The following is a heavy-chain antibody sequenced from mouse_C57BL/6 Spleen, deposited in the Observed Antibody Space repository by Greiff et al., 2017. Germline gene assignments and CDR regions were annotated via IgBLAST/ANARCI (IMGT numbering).Heavy chain of an antibody. CDR2: LWSGGST. Sequence: VKLVESGPGLVQPSQSLSITCTVSGFSLTSYGVHWVRQSPGKGLEWLGVLWSGGSTDYNAAFISRLSISKDNSKSQVFFKMNSLQADDTAIYYCARISFYAMDYWGQGTSVTVSS. CDR3: ARISFYAMDY. CDR1: GFSLTSYG. V-gene: IGHV2-2*01. J-gene: IGHJ4*01.